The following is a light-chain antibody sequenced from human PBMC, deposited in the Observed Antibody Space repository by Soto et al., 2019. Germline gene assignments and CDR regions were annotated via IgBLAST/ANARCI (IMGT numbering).Light chain of an antibody. Sequence: EIVMTQSPATLSVYPGERATLSCRASQSVSANLPWYQQKPGQAPRLLIYGASTRATVIPARFSGSGSGTEFTLNISSLQSEDFAVYYCQQYHNWPPLTLGGGTKVAIK. CDR2: GAS. CDR1: QSVSAN. V-gene: IGKV3-15*01. J-gene: IGKJ4*01. CDR3: QQYHNWPPLT.